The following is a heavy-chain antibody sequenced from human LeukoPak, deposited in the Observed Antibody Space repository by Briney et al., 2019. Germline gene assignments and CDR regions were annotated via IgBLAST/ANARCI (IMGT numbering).Heavy chain of an antibody. J-gene: IGHJ6*04. V-gene: IGHV4-61*01. D-gene: IGHD2-2*01. Sequence: PSETLSLTCTVSGGSVSSGSYYWNWIRQPPGKGLEWIGYIYYSGSTNYNPSLKSRVTISVDTSKNQFSLKLSSVTAADTAVYYCAREDIVVVPAATTNYGMDVWGKGTTVTVSS. CDR1: GGSVSSGSYY. CDR2: IYYSGST. CDR3: AREDIVVVPAATTNYGMDV.